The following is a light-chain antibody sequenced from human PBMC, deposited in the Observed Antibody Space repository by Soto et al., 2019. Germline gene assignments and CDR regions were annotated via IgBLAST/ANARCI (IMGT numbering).Light chain of an antibody. J-gene: IGKJ5*01. V-gene: IGKV3-11*01. CDR2: DAS. CDR3: QNGGT. Sequence: EIVLTQSPATLSLSPGERATVSCRASQSVSNNLGWYQQKAGQAPRLLIYDASNKAPGIPARFSGSGSGTDFTPTTSSLEPEDFAVYYCQNGGTFGQGTRLEIK. CDR1: QSVSNN.